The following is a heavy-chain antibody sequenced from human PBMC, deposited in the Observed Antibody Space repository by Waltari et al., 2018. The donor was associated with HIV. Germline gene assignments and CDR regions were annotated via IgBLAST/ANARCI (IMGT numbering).Heavy chain of an antibody. V-gene: IGHV5-51*01. D-gene: IGHD2-15*01. CDR3: ARPDMTYGRDV. CDR1: GYNFADHW. J-gene: IGHJ6*02. Sequence: EVRLVQSGAEVRKPGESLEISCEAFGYNFADHWIGWGRQMPGRGLEWLGSLYPADSDTRYSPSFRGRVTISADKFSSTAYLQWRSLEASDTATYYCARPDMTYGRDVWGQGTTVTVSS. CDR2: LYPADSDT.